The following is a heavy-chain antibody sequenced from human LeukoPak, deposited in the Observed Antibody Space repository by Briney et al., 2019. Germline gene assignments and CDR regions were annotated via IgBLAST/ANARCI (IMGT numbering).Heavy chain of an antibody. Sequence: SETLSLTCTVSGGSISSGGSYWSWIRQFPGKGLNWIGYIHYTGATYYTPSLRSQLIISIDRSKNQFSLKLSSVTAADTAVYYCARSSTSDYAVADDFWGQGTLVTVSS. CDR2: IHYTGAT. CDR3: ARSSTSDYAVADDF. J-gene: IGHJ4*01. CDR1: GGSISSGGSY. V-gene: IGHV4-31*01. D-gene: IGHD5-12*01.